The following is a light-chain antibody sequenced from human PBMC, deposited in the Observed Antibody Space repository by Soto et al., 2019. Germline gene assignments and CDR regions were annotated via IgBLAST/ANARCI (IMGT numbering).Light chain of an antibody. V-gene: IGKV3-20*01. CDR2: GAS. J-gene: IGKJ1*01. CDR1: QRVSSSY. Sequence: EIVLTQSPGTLSLSPGERATLSCRASQRVSSSYLAWYQQKPGQAPRLLMFGASSRATGIPDRFSGSGSGTDFTLTISRLEAEDFALYYCQQYSSSPKTFGQGTKVDIK. CDR3: QQYSSSPKT.